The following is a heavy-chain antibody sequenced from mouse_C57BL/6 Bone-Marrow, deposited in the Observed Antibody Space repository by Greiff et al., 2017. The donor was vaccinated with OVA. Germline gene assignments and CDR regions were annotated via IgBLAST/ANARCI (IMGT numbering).Heavy chain of an antibody. J-gene: IGHJ3*01. V-gene: IGHV1-69*01. CDR2: IDPSDSYT. D-gene: IGHD1-1*01. CDR3: ARGRGFYYWFAY. Sequence: QVQLQQPGAELVMPGASVKLSCKASGYTFTSYWMHWVKQRPGQGLEWIGEIDPSDSYTNYNQQFKGKSTLTVDKSSSTAYMQLSSLTSEDSAVYYCARGRGFYYWFAYWGQGTLVTVSA. CDR1: GYTFTSYW.